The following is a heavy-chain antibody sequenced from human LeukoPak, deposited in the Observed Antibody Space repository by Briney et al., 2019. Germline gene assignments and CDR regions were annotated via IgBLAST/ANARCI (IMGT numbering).Heavy chain of an antibody. Sequence: GRSLRLSCAASGFTFSSYAMHWVRQAPGKGLEWVAVISFDGSDKYYADSVKGRFTISRDNSKNTLYLQVNSLRADDTAVYYCVGSGGRGQNWFDPWGQGTLVTVSS. D-gene: IGHD2-15*01. CDR1: GFTFSSYA. CDR2: ISFDGSDK. V-gene: IGHV3-30*04. J-gene: IGHJ5*02. CDR3: VGSGGRGQNWFDP.